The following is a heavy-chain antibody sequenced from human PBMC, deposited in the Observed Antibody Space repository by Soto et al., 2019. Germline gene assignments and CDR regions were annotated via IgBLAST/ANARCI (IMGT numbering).Heavy chain of an antibody. J-gene: IGHJ5*02. CDR3: ARDVADIVVVNQDWFDP. V-gene: IGHV1-2*02. Sequence: VASVKVSCKASGYTFTGYYMHWVRQAPGQGLEWMGWINPNSGGTNYAQKFQGRVTMTRDTSISTAYMELSRLRSDDTAVYYCARDVADIVVVNQDWFDPWGQGTLVTVSS. CDR1: GYTFTGYY. D-gene: IGHD2-2*01. CDR2: INPNSGGT.